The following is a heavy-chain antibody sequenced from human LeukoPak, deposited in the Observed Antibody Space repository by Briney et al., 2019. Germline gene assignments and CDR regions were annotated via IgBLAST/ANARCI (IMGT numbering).Heavy chain of an antibody. CDR2: ISSSSSTI. CDR1: GFTFSSYS. V-gene: IGHV3-48*01. D-gene: IGHD4-23*01. CDR3: ARLDGGNSGYYYYYYMDV. J-gene: IGHJ6*03. Sequence: GGSLRLSCAASGFTFSSYSMNWVRQAPGKGLEWVSYISSSSSTIHYADSVKGRFTISRDNAKNSLYLQMNSLRAEDTAVYYCARLDGGNSGYYYYYYMDVWGKGTTVTVSS.